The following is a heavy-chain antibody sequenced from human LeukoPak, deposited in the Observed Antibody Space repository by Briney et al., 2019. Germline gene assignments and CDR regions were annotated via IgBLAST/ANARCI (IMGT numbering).Heavy chain of an antibody. CDR2: INPNSGGT. D-gene: IGHD4-17*01. V-gene: IGHV1-2*02. CDR3: ARDLDYGDYHNKKLLPAY. Sequence: GASVKVSCKASGYTFTGYYMHWVRQAPGQGLEWMGWINPNSGGTNYAQKFQGRVTMTRDTSISTAYMELSRLRSDDTAVYYCARDLDYGDYHNKKLLPAYWGQGTLVTVSS. J-gene: IGHJ4*02. CDR1: GYTFTGYY.